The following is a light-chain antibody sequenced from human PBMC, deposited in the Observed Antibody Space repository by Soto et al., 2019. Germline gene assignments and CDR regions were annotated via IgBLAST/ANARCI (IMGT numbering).Light chain of an antibody. Sequence: EIVMTHSPATLSVSPGERATLSCRASQSVTSNLAWYQQKPGHAPRLLIYGASTRATGIPARFSGSGSGTEFTLTISSLQSEDFAVYYCQQYDIWPPLTFGGGTKVDSK. CDR3: QQYDIWPPLT. CDR1: QSVTSN. J-gene: IGKJ4*01. CDR2: GAS. V-gene: IGKV3D-15*01.